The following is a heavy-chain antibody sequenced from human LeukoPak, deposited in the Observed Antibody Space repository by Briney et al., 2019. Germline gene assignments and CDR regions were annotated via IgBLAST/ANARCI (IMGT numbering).Heavy chain of an antibody. Sequence: GGSLRLSCVASGFTFSNYGMHWVRQAPGKGLEWVAVMWFDGTNKYYADSVKGRFTISRDNSKSTLYLQMNSLVAEDTAVYYCAKDRCTTGSCYDFDYWGQGTLVTVSS. CDR2: MWFDGTNK. CDR1: GFTFSNYG. V-gene: IGHV3-33*06. D-gene: IGHD2-2*01. J-gene: IGHJ4*02. CDR3: AKDRCTTGSCYDFDY.